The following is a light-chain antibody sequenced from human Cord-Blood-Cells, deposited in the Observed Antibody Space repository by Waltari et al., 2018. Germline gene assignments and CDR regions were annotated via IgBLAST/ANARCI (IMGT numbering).Light chain of an antibody. V-gene: IGKV3-15*01. CDR3: QQYNNWPLT. CDR1: QSVSSN. Sequence: EIVLTQSPATLSVSPVERATLSCRASQSVSSNFAWYQQKPGQAPRLLIYVASTRATGIPARFSGSGSGTEFTLTISSLQSEDFAVYYCQQYNNWPLTFGGGTKVEIK. CDR2: VAS. J-gene: IGKJ4*01.